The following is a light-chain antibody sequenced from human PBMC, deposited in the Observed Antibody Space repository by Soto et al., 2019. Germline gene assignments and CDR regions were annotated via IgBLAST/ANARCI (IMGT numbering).Light chain of an antibody. Sequence: DIPMTQSPSTLSASVGDRVTITCRASQSISDWLAWYQQKPGKAPKLLIYKASTLEIGVPSRFSGSASGTEFTLTISSLQPDDFATYYCQQHSDYPLTFGGGTKVEIK. V-gene: IGKV1-5*03. CDR1: QSISDW. J-gene: IGKJ4*01. CDR2: KAS. CDR3: QQHSDYPLT.